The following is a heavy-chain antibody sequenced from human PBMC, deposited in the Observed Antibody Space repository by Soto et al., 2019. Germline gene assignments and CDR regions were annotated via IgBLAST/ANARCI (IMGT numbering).Heavy chain of an antibody. J-gene: IGHJ4*02. CDR2: IKPKSEGGTA. CDR1: RFNFSAAW. D-gene: IGHD6-19*01. CDR3: ATVPYSSGHT. Sequence: PGGSLRLSCVASRFNFSAAWLNWFRQAPGKGLEWVGRIKPKSEGGTADYAAPLKGRFTISRDDSQNTLHLQMDRLKTEDTAVYYCATVPYSSGHTWGLGALVTVSS. V-gene: IGHV3-15*07.